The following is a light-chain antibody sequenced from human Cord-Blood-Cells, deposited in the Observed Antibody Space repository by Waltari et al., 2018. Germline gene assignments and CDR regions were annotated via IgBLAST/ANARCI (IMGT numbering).Light chain of an antibody. V-gene: IGLV1-44*01. J-gene: IGLJ2*01. CDR2: SNN. CDR3: AAWDDSLNGVV. CDR1: SSNIGSNT. Sequence: QSVLTQPPSASGTPGQRVTISCSGSSSNIGSNTVNWYQQLPVTAPKLLIYSNNQRPSGVPDRFSGSKSGTSASLAISELQSEDEADYYCAAWDDSLNGVVFGGGTKLTVL.